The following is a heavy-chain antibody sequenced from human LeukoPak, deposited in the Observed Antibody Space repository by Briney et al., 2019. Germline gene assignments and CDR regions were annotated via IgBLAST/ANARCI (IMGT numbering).Heavy chain of an antibody. J-gene: IGHJ4*02. Sequence: PGGSLRLSCAASGFTFSSYWMHWVRQAPGKGLVWVSRIDSDGSNTNYADSVKGRFTVSRDNAKNTLYLQMNSLRAEDTAVYYCARDDYGVYYFDYWGQGTLVTVSS. V-gene: IGHV3-74*01. CDR1: GFTFSSYW. CDR2: IDSDGSNT. D-gene: IGHD4-17*01. CDR3: ARDDYGVYYFDY.